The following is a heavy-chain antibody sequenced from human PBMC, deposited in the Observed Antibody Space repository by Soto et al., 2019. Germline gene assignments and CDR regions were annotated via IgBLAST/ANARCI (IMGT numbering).Heavy chain of an antibody. Sequence: GGSLRLSCAASGFTFRNYGMNWVRQAPGKGLEWVANIKQDGSEKYYVDSVKGRFTISRDNAKNSLYLQMNSLRAEDTAVYYCARLWFGELLYYGFYVWGQGTTVTVSS. CDR3: ARLWFGELLYYGFYV. D-gene: IGHD3-10*01. CDR1: GFTFRNYG. J-gene: IGHJ6*02. V-gene: IGHV3-7*04. CDR2: IKQDGSEK.